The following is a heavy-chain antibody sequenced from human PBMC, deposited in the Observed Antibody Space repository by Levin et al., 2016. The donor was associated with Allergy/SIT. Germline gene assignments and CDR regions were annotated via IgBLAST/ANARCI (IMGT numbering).Heavy chain of an antibody. Sequence: VRQAPGKGLVWVSRINSDGSSTSYADSVKGRFTISRDNSKNTLYLQMNSLRAEDTAVYYCAKDGGRHFDYWGQGTLVTVSS. D-gene: IGHD3-3*01. CDR3: AKDGGRHFDY. V-gene: IGHV3-74*01. CDR2: INSDGSST. J-gene: IGHJ4*02.